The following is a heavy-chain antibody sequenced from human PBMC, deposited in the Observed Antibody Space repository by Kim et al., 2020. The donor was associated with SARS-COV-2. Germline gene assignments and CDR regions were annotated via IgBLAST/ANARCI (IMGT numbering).Heavy chain of an antibody. CDR3: ARGGGLWELLFDY. Sequence: NYAQKLQGRVTMTTDTSTNTAYMELRSLRSDDTAVYYCARGGGLWELLFDYWGQGTLVTVSS. J-gene: IGHJ4*02. D-gene: IGHD1-26*01. V-gene: IGHV1-18*01.